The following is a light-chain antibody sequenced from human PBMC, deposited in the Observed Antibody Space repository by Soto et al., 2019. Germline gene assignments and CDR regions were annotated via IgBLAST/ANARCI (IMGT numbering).Light chain of an antibody. Sequence: QSVLTQPASVSGSPGQSITISCTGTSSDVGGYNYVSWYQQLPGKAPKLMIYDVNNRPSGVSNRFSGSKSGNTASLTISGLQAEDEVDYYCSSYTGSSTFVFGTGPRSPS. J-gene: IGLJ1*01. CDR2: DVN. CDR1: SSDVGGYNY. V-gene: IGLV2-14*01. CDR3: SSYTGSSTFV.